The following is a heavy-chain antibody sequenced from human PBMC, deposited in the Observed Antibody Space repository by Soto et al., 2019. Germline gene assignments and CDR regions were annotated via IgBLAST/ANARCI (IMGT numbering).Heavy chain of an antibody. D-gene: IGHD2-2*01. CDR3: ARVVPLSLVVPANDAFDI. J-gene: IGHJ3*02. CDR2: IYYSGST. CDR1: GGSISSGDYY. V-gene: IGHV4-30-4*01. Sequence: SETLSLTCTVSGGSISSGDYYWSWIRQPPGKGLEWIGYIYYSGSTYYNPSLKSRVTISVDTSKNQFSLKLSSVTAADTAVYYCARVVPLSLVVPANDAFDIWGQGTMVTVSS.